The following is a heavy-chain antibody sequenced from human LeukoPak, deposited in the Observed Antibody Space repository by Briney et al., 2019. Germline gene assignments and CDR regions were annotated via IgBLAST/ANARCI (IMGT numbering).Heavy chain of an antibody. Sequence: GGSLRLSCAASGFTFSRYGMSWVRQAPGKGLEWVSYISSSGSTIYYADSVKGRFTISRDDAKNSLYLQMNSLRAEDTAVYYCAELGITMIGGVWGKGTTVTISS. CDR2: ISSSGSTI. J-gene: IGHJ6*04. D-gene: IGHD3-10*02. CDR1: GFTFSRYG. V-gene: IGHV3-48*03. CDR3: AELGITMIGGV.